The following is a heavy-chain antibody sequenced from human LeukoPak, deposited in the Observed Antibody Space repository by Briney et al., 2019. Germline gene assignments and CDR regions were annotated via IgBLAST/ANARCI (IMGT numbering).Heavy chain of an antibody. CDR3: TRRPGYSYPFDY. CDR1: GFTFSGSA. D-gene: IGHD5-18*01. J-gene: IGHJ4*02. V-gene: IGHV3-73*01. Sequence: GGSLRLSCAASGFTFSGSAMHWVRQASGKGLEWVGRIRSKANSYATAYAASVKGGFTISRDDSKNTACLQMNSLKTEDTAVYYCTRRPGYSYPFDYWGQGTLVTVSS. CDR2: IRSKANSYAT.